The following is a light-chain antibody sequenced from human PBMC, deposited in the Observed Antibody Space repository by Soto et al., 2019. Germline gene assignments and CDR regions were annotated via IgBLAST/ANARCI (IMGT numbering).Light chain of an antibody. Sequence: QSALTQPASVSGSPGQSITISCTGTSSDVGGYNYVSWYQQHPGKAPKLMMYEVSNRPSGVSNRFSGSRSGNTASLTISGLQSEDEAAYYCNSYTSSSTFVFGTGTKLTVL. CDR2: EVS. CDR1: SSDVGGYNY. CDR3: NSYTSSSTFV. J-gene: IGLJ1*01. V-gene: IGLV2-14*01.